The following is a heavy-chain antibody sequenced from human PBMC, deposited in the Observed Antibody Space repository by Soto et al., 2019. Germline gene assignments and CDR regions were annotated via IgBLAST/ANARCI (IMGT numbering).Heavy chain of an antibody. J-gene: IGHJ6*02. V-gene: IGHV1-46*01. CDR1: GYTFTSYY. CDR2: ISPTGRSA. Sequence: ASVKVSCKASGYTFTSYYIHWVRQAPGQGLEWMGTISPTGRSAIYAQKFQVSVTMSRDTSTNTVYLEVSSLRSEDTAVYYCARNLAQQLVSGMDVWG. D-gene: IGHD6-13*01. CDR3: ARNLAQQLVSGMDV.